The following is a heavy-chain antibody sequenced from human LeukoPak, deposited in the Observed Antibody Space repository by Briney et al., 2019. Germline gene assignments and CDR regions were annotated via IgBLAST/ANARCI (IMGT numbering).Heavy chain of an antibody. CDR2: INHSGST. D-gene: IGHD2-2*01. Sequence: SETLSLTCAVYGGSFSGYYWSWIRQPPGKGLEWIGEINHSGSTNYNPSLKSRVTISVDTSKNQFSLKLSSVTAADTAVYYCARHGASIVVVPAAPTSYNWFDPWGQGTLVTVSS. CDR1: GGSFSGYY. J-gene: IGHJ5*02. CDR3: ARHGASIVVVPAAPTSYNWFDP. V-gene: IGHV4-34*01.